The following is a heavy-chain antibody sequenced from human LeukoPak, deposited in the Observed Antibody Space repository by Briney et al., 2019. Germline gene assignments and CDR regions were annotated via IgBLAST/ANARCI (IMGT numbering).Heavy chain of an antibody. D-gene: IGHD6-13*01. V-gene: IGHV3-30-3*01. CDR1: GFTFSSYA. CDR3: AKSRVGLLRIAAADGRDYFDY. Sequence: GGSLRLSRAASGFTFSSYAMHWVRQAPGKGLEWVAVISYDGSNKYYADSVKGRFTISRGNSKNTLYLQMNSLRAEDTAVYYCAKSRVGLLRIAAADGRDYFDYWGQGTLVTVSS. J-gene: IGHJ4*02. CDR2: ISYDGSNK.